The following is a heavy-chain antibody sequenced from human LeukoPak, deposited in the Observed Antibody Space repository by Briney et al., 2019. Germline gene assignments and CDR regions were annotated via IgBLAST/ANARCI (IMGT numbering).Heavy chain of an antibody. D-gene: IGHD1-26*01. J-gene: IGHJ3*02. Sequence: GGSLRLSCAASGFTFSSYWMPWVRQAPGKGLVWVSRVTSDGSTTNYADSVKGRFTISRDNAKNSLYLQMNSLRAEDTALYYCAKDRIISGRSLLSFFDIWGQGTMVTVSS. V-gene: IGHV3-74*01. CDR2: VTSDGSTT. CDR1: GFTFSSYW. CDR3: AKDRIISGRSLLSFFDI.